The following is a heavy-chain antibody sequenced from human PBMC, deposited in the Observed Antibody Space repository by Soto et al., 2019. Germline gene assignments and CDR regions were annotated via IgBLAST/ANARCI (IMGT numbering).Heavy chain of an antibody. D-gene: IGHD6-13*01. V-gene: IGHV4-4*02. CDR2: IYHSGST. J-gene: IGHJ6*03. CDR1: SGSISSSSW. CDR3: ARALQQLGTYYYYYYMDV. Sequence: QVQLQESGPGLVKPSGTLSLTCAVSSGSISSSSWWSWVRQPPGKGLEWIGEIYHSGSTNYNPSLKSRVTIVLDNTKNQLCLKQSSVTAADAAVYYCARALQQLGTYYYYYYMDVWGKGTTVTVSS.